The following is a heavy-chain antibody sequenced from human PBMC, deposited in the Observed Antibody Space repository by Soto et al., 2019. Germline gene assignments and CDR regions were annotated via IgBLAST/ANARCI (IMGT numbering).Heavy chain of an antibody. CDR3: ARAGDSAGSPYYYYYYGMDV. CDR2: IYPGDSDT. J-gene: IGHJ6*02. Sequence: GESLKISCKGSGYSFISYWIGWVRHMPGKGLEGMGIIYPGDSDTRYSPSFQRQVTISAGQSISSVYLQCRSLKASDSAMYYCARAGDSAGSPYYYYYYGMDVWDQGTTVGVSS. CDR1: GYSFISYW. V-gene: IGHV5-51*01. D-gene: IGHD3-10*01.